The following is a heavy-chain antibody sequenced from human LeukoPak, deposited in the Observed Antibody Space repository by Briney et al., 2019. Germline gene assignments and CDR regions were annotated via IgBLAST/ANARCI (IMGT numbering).Heavy chain of an antibody. J-gene: IGHJ6*02. CDR1: GYTFTSYD. CDR2: MIPDSGNT. V-gene: IGHV1-8*01. D-gene: IGHD3-10*01. CDR3: AREGSGNDGMDV. Sequence: ASVKVSCKASGYTFTSYDINWVRQATGQGLEWMGWMIPDSGNTGYAQKFQGRVTMTRNTPISTAYMELTSLKSEDTAVYYCAREGSGNDGMDVWGQGTTVTVSS.